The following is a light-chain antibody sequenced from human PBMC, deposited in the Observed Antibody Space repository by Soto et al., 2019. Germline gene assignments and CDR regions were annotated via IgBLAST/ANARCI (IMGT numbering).Light chain of an antibody. J-gene: IGKJ1*01. V-gene: IGKV3-20*01. CDR1: QSVSSN. CDR3: QKYGSSPRK. Sequence: EIVLTQSPATLSLSPGERATLSCSASQSVSSNLAWYQQKPGQAPRLLIYGASSRATGIPDRFSGSGSGTDFTLTISRLEPEDFAVYYCQKYGSSPRKFGQGTKVDIK. CDR2: GAS.